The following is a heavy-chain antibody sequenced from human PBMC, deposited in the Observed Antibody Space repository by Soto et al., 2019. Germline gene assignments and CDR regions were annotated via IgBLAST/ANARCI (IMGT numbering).Heavy chain of an antibody. CDR1: GYTFTSYV. Sequence: VSVTVYCQAAGYTFTSYVMHLVRQAPGQRLEWMGWISAYNGNTNYLQKLQGRVTMTTDTSTSTAYMELRSLRSDDTAVYYCARSFEVGYSSSWNWFDPWGQGTLVTVSS. D-gene: IGHD6-6*01. V-gene: IGHV1-18*01. CDR2: ISAYNGNT. J-gene: IGHJ5*02. CDR3: ARSFEVGYSSSWNWFDP.